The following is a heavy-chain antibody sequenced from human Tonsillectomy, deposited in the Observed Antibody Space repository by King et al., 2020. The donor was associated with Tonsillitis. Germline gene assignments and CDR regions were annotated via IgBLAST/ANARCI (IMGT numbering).Heavy chain of an antibody. J-gene: IGHJ4*02. Sequence: VQLQQWGAGLLKPSETLSLTSAVYGASFSGNYWSWIRQPPGKGLEWIGGINHSGSTNYNPSLKSRVSISLDTSKNQFSLNLTSVTAADTAVYYCARGRGLYSTWYRPYFDYWGQGTLVTVSS. V-gene: IGHV4-34*01. CDR2: INHSGST. CDR3: ARGRGLYSTWYRPYFDY. D-gene: IGHD6-13*01. CDR1: GASFSGNY.